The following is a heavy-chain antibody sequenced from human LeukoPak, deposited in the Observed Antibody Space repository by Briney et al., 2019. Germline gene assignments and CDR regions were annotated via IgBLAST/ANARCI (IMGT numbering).Heavy chain of an antibody. V-gene: IGHV4-30-2*01. J-gene: IGHJ5*02. CDR1: DGSISSGGYS. CDR2: IYHSGST. CDR3: ARGSARDGNWFDP. Sequence: SETLSLTCAVSDGSISSGGYSWSWIRQPPGKGLEWIGYIYHSGSTYYNPSLKSRVTISVDRSKNQFSLKLSSVTAADTAVYYCARGSARDGNWFDPWGQGTLVTVSS.